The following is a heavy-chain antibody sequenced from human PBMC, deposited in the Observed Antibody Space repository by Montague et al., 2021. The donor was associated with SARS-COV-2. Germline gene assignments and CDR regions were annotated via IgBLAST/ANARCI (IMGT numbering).Heavy chain of an antibody. CDR1: GGSISSYY. CDR3: AREVRYYYDSSGPGAFDI. CDR2: IYYSGST. V-gene: IGHV4-59*01. J-gene: IGHJ3*02. D-gene: IGHD3-22*01. Sequence: SETLSLTCTVSGGSISSYYWSWIRQPPGKGLEWIGYIYYSGSTNYNPSLKSRVTISVDTSKNQFSLKLSSVTAADTAVYYCAREVRYYYDSSGPGAFDIWGQGTMVIVSS.